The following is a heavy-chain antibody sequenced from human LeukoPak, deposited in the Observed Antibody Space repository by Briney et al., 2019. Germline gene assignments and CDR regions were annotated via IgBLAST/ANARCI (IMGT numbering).Heavy chain of an antibody. Sequence: ASVKVSCKASGYTFTGYYMHWVRQAPGQGLEWIGWINPNSGGTNYAQKFQGRVTMTRDTSISTAYMELSRLRSDDTAVYYCASSASSSWYDHYYGMDVWGQGTTVTVSS. CDR3: ASSASSSWYDHYYGMDV. J-gene: IGHJ6*02. D-gene: IGHD6-13*01. CDR2: INPNSGGT. V-gene: IGHV1-2*02. CDR1: GYTFTGYY.